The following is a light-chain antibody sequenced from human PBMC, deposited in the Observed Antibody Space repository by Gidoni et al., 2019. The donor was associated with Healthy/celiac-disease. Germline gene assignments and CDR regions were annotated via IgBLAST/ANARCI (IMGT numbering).Light chain of an antibody. Sequence: QSALTQPASVSGSPGQSLTISCTGTSSDVGGYNYVSWYQQHPGKAPKLMIDEVSNRPSGVSNRVSGSKSGNTASLTISGLQAEDEADYYCSSYTSSSTQVFGTGTKVTVL. CDR1: SSDVGGYNY. CDR2: EVS. CDR3: SSYTSSSTQV. V-gene: IGLV2-14*01. J-gene: IGLJ1*01.